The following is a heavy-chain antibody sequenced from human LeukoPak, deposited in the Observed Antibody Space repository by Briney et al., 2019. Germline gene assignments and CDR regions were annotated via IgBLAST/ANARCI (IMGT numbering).Heavy chain of an antibody. CDR3: ARRYCSSTSCSLYYFDY. CDR2: ISAYNGNT. D-gene: IGHD2-2*01. CDR1: GYTFTSYG. V-gene: IGHV1-18*01. Sequence: ASVKVSCKASGYTFTSYGISWVRQAPGQGLEWMGWISAYNGNTNYAQKLPGRVTMTTDTSTSTAYMELRSLRSDDTAVYYCARRYCSSTSCSLYYFDYWGQGTLVTVSS. J-gene: IGHJ4*02.